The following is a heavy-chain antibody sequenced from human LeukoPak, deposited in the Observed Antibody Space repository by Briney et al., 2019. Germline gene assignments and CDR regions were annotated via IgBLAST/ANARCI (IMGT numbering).Heavy chain of an antibody. CDR2: ISAYNGNT. CDR1: GYTFTSYG. J-gene: IGHJ4*02. Sequence: ASVKVSCKASGYTFTSYGISWVRQAPGQGLEWMGWISAYNGNTNCAQKLQGRVTMTTDTSISTAYMELTALTSDDTAVYYCAGQKDPRPIDYWGQGTLVTVSS. CDR3: AGQKDPRPIDY. V-gene: IGHV1-18*01.